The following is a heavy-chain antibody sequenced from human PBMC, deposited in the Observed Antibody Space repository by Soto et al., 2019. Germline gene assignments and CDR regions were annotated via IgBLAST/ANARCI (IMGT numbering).Heavy chain of an antibody. D-gene: IGHD2-15*01. J-gene: IGHJ6*02. CDR2: IYYSGST. Sequence: PSETLSLTCTVSGGSISTYYWSWIRQPPGKGLEWIGYIYYSGSTNYSPSLKSRVTISVDTSKNQFSLKLTSVTAADTAVYYCARTVVVINYGMDVWGQGTTVTVSS. CDR1: GGSISTYY. CDR3: ARTVVVINYGMDV. V-gene: IGHV4-59*01.